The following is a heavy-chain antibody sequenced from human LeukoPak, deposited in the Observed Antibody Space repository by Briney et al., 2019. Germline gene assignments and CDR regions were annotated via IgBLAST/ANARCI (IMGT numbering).Heavy chain of an antibody. J-gene: IGHJ6*02. CDR2: ISTYNGDT. D-gene: IGHD2-15*01. V-gene: IGHV1-18*01. CDR1: GYTFTSYG. CDR3: ARDWGIVVVVAATQGSGMDV. Sequence: GASVKVSCKASGYTFTSYGISWVRQAPGQGLEWMGWISTYNGDTNYAQKLQGRVTMTTDTSTSTAYMELNSLRSDDTAVYYCARDWGIVVVVAATQGSGMDVWGQGTTVTVSS.